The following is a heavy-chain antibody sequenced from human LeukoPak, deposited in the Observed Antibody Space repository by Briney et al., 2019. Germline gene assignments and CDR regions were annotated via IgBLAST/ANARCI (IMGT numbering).Heavy chain of an antibody. V-gene: IGHV1-69*13. CDR1: GGTFSSYA. J-gene: IGHJ4*02. D-gene: IGHD3-22*01. Sequence: ASVKVSCKASGGTFSSYAISWVRQAPGQGLEWMGGIIPIFGTANYAQKFQGRVTITADESTSTAYMELSSLRSEDTAVYYCARVPLGSQIDSSGYYSPDYWGQGTLVTVS. CDR3: ARVPLGSQIDSSGYYSPDY. CDR2: IIPIFGTA.